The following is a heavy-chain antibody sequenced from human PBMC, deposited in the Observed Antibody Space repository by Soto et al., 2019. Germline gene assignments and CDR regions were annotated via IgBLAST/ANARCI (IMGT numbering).Heavy chain of an antibody. Sequence: PGGSLRLSCAASGFTVSSNYMSWVRQAPGKGLEWVSVIYSGGSTYYADSVKGRFTISRDNSKNTLYLQMNSLRAEDTAVYYCARLQLLVGGYYYGLDVWGQGTTVTVSS. D-gene: IGHD6-19*01. CDR1: GFTVSSNY. CDR3: ARLQLLVGGYYYGLDV. CDR2: IYSGGST. J-gene: IGHJ6*02. V-gene: IGHV3-66*04.